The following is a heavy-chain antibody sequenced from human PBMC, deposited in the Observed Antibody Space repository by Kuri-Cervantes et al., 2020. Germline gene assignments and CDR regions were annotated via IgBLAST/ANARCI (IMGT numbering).Heavy chain of an antibody. CDR3: ATGYYDSSAFGI. Sequence: GSLRLSCAASGFTFSSYGMHWVRQAPGKGLEWVAFIRYDGSNKYYADSVKGRFTISRDNSKNTLYLQMNSLRAEDTAVYYCATGYYDSSAFGIWGQGTMVTVSS. CDR2: IRYDGSNK. J-gene: IGHJ3*02. CDR1: GFTFSSYG. D-gene: IGHD3-22*01. V-gene: IGHV3-30*02.